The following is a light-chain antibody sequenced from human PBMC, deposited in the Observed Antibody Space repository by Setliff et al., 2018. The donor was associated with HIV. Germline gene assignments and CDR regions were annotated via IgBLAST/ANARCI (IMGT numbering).Light chain of an antibody. CDR2: YDS. CDR3: QVWDSSSDHPRYV. Sequence: SYALTQPPSVSVAPGKTARITCGGNNIGSKSVHWYRQKPGQAPVLVIYYDSDRPSGIPERFSGSNSGNTATLTISRVEAGDEADYYCQVWDSSSDHPRYVFGTGTKVTVL. CDR1: NIGSKS. J-gene: IGLJ1*01. V-gene: IGLV3-21*04.